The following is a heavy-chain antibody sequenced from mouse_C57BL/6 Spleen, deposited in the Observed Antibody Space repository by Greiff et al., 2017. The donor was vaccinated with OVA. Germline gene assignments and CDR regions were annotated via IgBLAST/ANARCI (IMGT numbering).Heavy chain of an antibody. Sequence: QVQLQQPGAELVKPGASVKLSCKASGYTFTSYWMHWVKQRPGQGLEWIGMIHPNSGSTNYNEKFKSKATLTVDKSSSTAYMQLSSLTSEDSAVYYCARSYYSNYGGGDYWGQGTSVTVSS. V-gene: IGHV1-64*01. CDR2: IHPNSGST. CDR3: ARSYYSNYGGGDY. CDR1: GYTFTSYW. D-gene: IGHD2-5*01. J-gene: IGHJ4*01.